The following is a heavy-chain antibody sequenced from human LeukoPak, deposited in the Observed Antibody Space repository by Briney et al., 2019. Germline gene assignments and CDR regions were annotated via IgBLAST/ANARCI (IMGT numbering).Heavy chain of an antibody. CDR3: ARAYGSGSYSLSPDY. Sequence: GGSLRLSCAASGFTFSSYWMSWVRQAPGKGLERVANIKQDGSEKYYVDSVKGRFTISRDNAKNSLYLQMNSLRAEDTAVYYCARAYGSGSYSLSPDYWGQGTLVTVSS. CDR2: IKQDGSEK. CDR1: GFTFSSYW. D-gene: IGHD3-10*01. V-gene: IGHV3-7*04. J-gene: IGHJ4*02.